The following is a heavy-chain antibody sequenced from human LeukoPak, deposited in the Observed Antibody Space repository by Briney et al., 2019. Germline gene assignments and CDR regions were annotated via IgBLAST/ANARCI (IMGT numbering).Heavy chain of an antibody. CDR2: IYYSGST. Sequence: SETLSLTCTVSGGSISSGGYYWSWIRQHPGKGLEWFGYIYYSGSTYYNPSLKSRVTISVDTSKNQFSLKLSSVTAADTAVCYCARERMWDSRLTGYGMDVWGQGTTVTVSS. J-gene: IGHJ6*02. D-gene: IGHD1-14*01. CDR3: ARERMWDSRLTGYGMDV. V-gene: IGHV4-31*03. CDR1: GGSISSGGYY.